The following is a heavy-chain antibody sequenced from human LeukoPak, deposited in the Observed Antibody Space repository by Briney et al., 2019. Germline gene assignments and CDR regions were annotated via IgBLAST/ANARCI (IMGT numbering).Heavy chain of an antibody. V-gene: IGHV4-34*01. CDR2: INHSGST. D-gene: IGHD3-22*01. CDR1: GGSISSYY. CDR3: ARGLRSYYYDSSEVFDI. Sequence: SETLSLTCTVSGGSISSYYWSWIRQPPGKGLEWIGEINHSGSTNYNPSLKSRVTISVDTSKNQFSLKLSSVTAADTAVYYCARGLRSYYYDSSEVFDIWGQGTMVTVSS. J-gene: IGHJ3*02.